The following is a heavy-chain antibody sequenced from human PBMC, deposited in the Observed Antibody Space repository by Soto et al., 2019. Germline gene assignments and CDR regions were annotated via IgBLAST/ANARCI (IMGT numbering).Heavy chain of an antibody. J-gene: IGHJ3*02. V-gene: IGHV3-33*01. CDR1: GFTFSSYG. CDR3: ARRWGYDAFDI. D-gene: IGHD3-16*01. CDR2: IWYDGSNK. Sequence: QVQLVESGGGVVQPGRSLRLSCAASGFTFSSYGMHWVRQAPGKGLEWVAGIWYDGSNKYYADSVKGRFTISRDNSKNTLYLQMNSLRAEDTAVYYCARRWGYDAFDIWGQGTMVTVSS.